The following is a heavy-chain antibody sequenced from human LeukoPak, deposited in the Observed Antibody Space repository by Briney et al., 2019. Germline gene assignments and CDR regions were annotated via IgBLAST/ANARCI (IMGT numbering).Heavy chain of an antibody. CDR1: GGSFSGYY. D-gene: IGHD3-9*01. CDR3: ARAPHYDILTGYAFVI. CDR2: INHSGST. V-gene: IGHV4-34*01. Sequence: SETLSLTCAVYGGSFSGYYWSWIRQPPGKGLEWIGEINHSGSTNYNPSLKSRVTISVDTSKNQFSLKLSSVTAADTAVYYCARAPHYDILTGYAFVIWGQGTMVTVSS. J-gene: IGHJ3*02.